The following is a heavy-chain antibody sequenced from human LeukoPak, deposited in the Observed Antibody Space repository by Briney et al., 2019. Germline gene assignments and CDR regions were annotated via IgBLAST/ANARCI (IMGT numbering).Heavy chain of an antibody. J-gene: IGHJ4*02. Sequence: ASVKVSCKASGYTFTGYFMHWVRQAPGQGLEWMGIINPSGGSTSYAQKFQGRVTMTRDMSTSTVYMELSSLRSEDTAVYYCARDNGLSYYDSSGYSGVFDYWGQGTLVTVSS. V-gene: IGHV1-46*01. CDR2: INPSGGST. D-gene: IGHD3-22*01. CDR3: ARDNGLSYYDSSGYSGVFDY. CDR1: GYTFTGYF.